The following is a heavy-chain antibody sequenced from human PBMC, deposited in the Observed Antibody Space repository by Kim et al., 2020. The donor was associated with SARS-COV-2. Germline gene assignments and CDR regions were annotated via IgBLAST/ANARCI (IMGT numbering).Heavy chain of an antibody. J-gene: IGHJ4*02. V-gene: IGHV1-2*02. CDR3: ARFTHSSGWYFDY. Sequence: YAQKFQGRVTMTRDTSISTAYVELSRLRSDDTAVYYCARFTHSSGWYFDYWGQGTLVTVSS. D-gene: IGHD6-19*01.